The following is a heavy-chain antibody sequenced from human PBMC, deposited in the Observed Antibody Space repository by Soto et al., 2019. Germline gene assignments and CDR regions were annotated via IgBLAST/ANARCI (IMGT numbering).Heavy chain of an antibody. CDR3: AMDYGDYESY. Sequence: QVQLQLWGAGLLKSSETLSLTCAVYGGSFSGYYWSWIRQPPGKGLEWIGKINHSGTTNYNPSLECRVTISRDTSKNQVSLSLSSVTAADTAMYYCAMDYGDYESYWGQGALVTVSS. CDR1: GGSFSGYY. V-gene: IGHV4-34*01. CDR2: INHSGTT. J-gene: IGHJ4*02. D-gene: IGHD4-17*01.